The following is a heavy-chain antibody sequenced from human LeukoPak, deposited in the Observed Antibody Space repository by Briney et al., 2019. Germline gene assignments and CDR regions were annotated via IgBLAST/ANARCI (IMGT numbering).Heavy chain of an antibody. CDR2: MYSSEIT. Sequence: SETLSLTCTVSGGSISSSSYYWGWIRQSPGKGLEWIGSMYSSEITYYNPSLKSRVTISIDTSRNQFSLKLISVTAADTAVYYCATPRRFDAFDIWGQGTMVTVSS. J-gene: IGHJ3*02. CDR3: ATPRRFDAFDI. CDR1: GGSISSSSYY. V-gene: IGHV4-39*01.